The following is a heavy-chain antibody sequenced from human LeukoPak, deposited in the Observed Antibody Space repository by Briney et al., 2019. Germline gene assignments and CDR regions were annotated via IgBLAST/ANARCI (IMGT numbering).Heavy chain of an antibody. Sequence: GSLRLSCAASGFTFRSYAMSWVRQAPGKGLEWVSAISGSGGSTYYADSVMGRFTISRDNSKNTLYLQMNSLRVEDTAVYYCAKTSWLTPPYYFDYWGQGTLLTVSS. D-gene: IGHD6-19*01. CDR2: ISGSGGST. J-gene: IGHJ4*02. CDR3: AKTSWLTPPYYFDY. V-gene: IGHV3-23*01. CDR1: GFTFRSYA.